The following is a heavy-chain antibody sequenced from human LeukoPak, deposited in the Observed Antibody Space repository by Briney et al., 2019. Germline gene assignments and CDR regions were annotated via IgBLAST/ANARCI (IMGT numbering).Heavy chain of an antibody. V-gene: IGHV4-34*01. CDR2: INHSGST. CDR1: GGSFSGYY. Sequence: SETLSLSCAVYGGSFSGYYWSRIRQPPGKGLEWIGEINHSGSTNYNPSLKSRVTISVDTSKNQFSLKLNSVTAADTAVYYCARDTFWSGYPDGMDVWGQGTTVTVSS. J-gene: IGHJ6*02. D-gene: IGHD3-3*01. CDR3: ARDTFWSGYPDGMDV.